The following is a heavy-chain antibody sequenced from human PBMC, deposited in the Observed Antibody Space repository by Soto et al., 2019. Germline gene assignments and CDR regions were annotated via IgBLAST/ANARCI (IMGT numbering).Heavy chain of an antibody. Sequence: QVQLQESGPGLVKPSQTLSLTCTVSGGSISSGGYYWGWIRQHPGKGLEWSGYIYYSGSTYYNPSLKGRVTISVDTSKNQFSLKLSSVTAADTAVYYCARDGGMDIVAPINYGMDVWGQGTTVTVSS. D-gene: IGHD5-12*01. J-gene: IGHJ6*02. CDR1: GGSISSGGYY. V-gene: IGHV4-31*03. CDR2: IYYSGST. CDR3: ARDGGMDIVAPINYGMDV.